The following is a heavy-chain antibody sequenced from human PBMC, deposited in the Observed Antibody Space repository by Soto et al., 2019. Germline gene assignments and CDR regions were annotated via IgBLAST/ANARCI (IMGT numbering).Heavy chain of an antibody. V-gene: IGHV1-2*02. D-gene: IGHD5-12*01. CDR3: ARDFVSTIGDFDY. CDR2: INPNSGAT. J-gene: IGHJ4*02. Sequence: QVQLVQSGAEVKKPGASVKVSCTASGYTFTGYYMHWVRQAPGQGLEWVGWINPNSGATNYAQKFQGRGTMTRGTSITTAYMELSRLTSDDTAVYYSARDFVSTIGDFDYWGQGTLVTVSS. CDR1: GYTFTGYY.